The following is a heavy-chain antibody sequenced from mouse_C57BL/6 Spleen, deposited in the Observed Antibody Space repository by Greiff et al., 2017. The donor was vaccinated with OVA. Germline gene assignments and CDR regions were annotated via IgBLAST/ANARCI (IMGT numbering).Heavy chain of an antibody. CDR1: GYTFTDYY. Sequence: EVQLQQSGPELVKPGASVKISCKASGYTFTDYYMNWVKQSHGKSLEWIGDINPNNGGTSYNQKFKGKATLTVDKSSSTAYMELRSLTSEDSAVYYCARSYDGYYEDYWGQGTTLTVSS. CDR2: INPNNGGT. D-gene: IGHD2-3*01. CDR3: ARSYDGYYEDY. J-gene: IGHJ2*01. V-gene: IGHV1-26*01.